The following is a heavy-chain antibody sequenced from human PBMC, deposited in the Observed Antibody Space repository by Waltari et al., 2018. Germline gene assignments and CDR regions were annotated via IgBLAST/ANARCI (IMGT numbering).Heavy chain of an antibody. V-gene: IGHV3-48*03. CDR1: GFPFFNYE. D-gene: IGHD2-8*02. CDR3: ARGIVGGTG. Sequence: EVQLVESGGDLVHPGGSLSTNCETSGFPFFNYELKLVREGRGGGLEVIAYMCKSGSRRFYSDSVGGRFTSSRDDARNSVDLQMNNLRGDDSALYCCARGIVGGTGWGQGTLVTVSS. CDR2: MCKSGSRR. J-gene: IGHJ4*02.